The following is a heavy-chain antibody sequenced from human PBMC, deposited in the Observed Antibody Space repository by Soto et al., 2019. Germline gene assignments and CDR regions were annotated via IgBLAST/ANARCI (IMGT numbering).Heavy chain of an antibody. CDR2: ISSSSSYI. V-gene: IGHV3-21*01. CDR3: ARDSGYSSLPYYFDY. Sequence: EVQLLESGGGLVKPGGSLRLSCAASGFTFSSYSMNWVRQAPGKGLEWVSSISSSSSYIYYADSVKGRFTISRDNAKNSLYLQMNSLRAEDTAVYYCARDSGYSSLPYYFDYWGQGTLVTVSS. J-gene: IGHJ4*02. CDR1: GFTFSSYS. D-gene: IGHD5-12*01.